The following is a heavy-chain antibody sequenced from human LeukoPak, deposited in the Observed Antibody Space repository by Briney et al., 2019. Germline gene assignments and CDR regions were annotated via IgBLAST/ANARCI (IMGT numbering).Heavy chain of an antibody. CDR3: ARIGGTIFGVVIPRTYYFDY. CDR2: IYHSGST. CDR1: GGSISSSSYY. V-gene: IGHV4-39*07. Sequence: SETLSLTCTVSGGSISSSSYYWGWIRQPPGKGLEWIGEIYHSGSTNYNPSLKSRVTISVDKSKNQFSLKLSSVTAADTAVYYCARIGGTIFGVVIPRTYYFDYWGQGTLVTVSS. D-gene: IGHD3-3*01. J-gene: IGHJ4*02.